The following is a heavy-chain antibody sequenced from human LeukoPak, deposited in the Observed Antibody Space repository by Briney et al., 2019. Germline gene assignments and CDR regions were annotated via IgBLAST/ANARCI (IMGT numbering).Heavy chain of an antibody. J-gene: IGHJ5*02. V-gene: IGHV4-39*07. CDR3: ATRSVVVVVAATQDWFDP. CDR2: IYHSGST. D-gene: IGHD2-15*01. Sequence: SETLYLTCTVSGGSISSSSYYWGWIRQPPGQGLVWIGSIYHSGSTNYNPSLKSRVTISVDTSKNQFSLKLSSVTAADTAVYYCATRSVVVVVAATQDWFDPWGQGTLVTVSS. CDR1: GGSISSSSYY.